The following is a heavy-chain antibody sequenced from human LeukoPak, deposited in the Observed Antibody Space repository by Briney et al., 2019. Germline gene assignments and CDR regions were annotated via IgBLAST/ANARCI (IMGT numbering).Heavy chain of an antibody. CDR2: ISSSGSTI. CDR1: GFTFRSYE. V-gene: IGHV3-48*03. CDR3: TRTTVTINAFDP. Sequence: GGSLRLSCAASGFTFRSYEMYWVRQAPEKGLEWLSYISSSGSTIYYADSVKGRFTISRDNAKNSLYLQMNSLRVEDTAVYYCTRTTVTINAFDPWGQGTLVTVSS. D-gene: IGHD4-17*01. J-gene: IGHJ5*02.